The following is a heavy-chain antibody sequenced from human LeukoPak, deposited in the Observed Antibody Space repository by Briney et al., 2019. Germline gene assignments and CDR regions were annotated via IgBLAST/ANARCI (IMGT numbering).Heavy chain of an antibody. CDR2: IDLSDKT. V-gene: IGHV3-23*01. CDR1: GFTFSSHA. Sequence: GGSLRLSCSVPGFTFSSHAMTWVRPAPGGGLEWVSSIDLSDKTYYADSVKGRFTISRDNSRNTLFLQMDSLRAEDSAIYYCANEVRPNDYWGQGTLVTVSS. CDR3: ANEVRPNDY. J-gene: IGHJ4*02. D-gene: IGHD2-2*01.